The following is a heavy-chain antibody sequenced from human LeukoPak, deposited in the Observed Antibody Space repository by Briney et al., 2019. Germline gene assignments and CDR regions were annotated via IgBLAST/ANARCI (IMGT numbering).Heavy chain of an antibody. CDR1: GYTFTSYG. V-gene: IGHV1-18*01. CDR2: ISAYNGNT. J-gene: IGHJ4*02. CDR3: ARDTLRYGSGSYVGPPLYYFDY. Sequence: ASVKVSCKASGYTFTSYGISWVRQAPGQGLEWMGWISAYNGNTNYAQKLQGRVTMTTDTSTSTAYMELRSPRSDDTAVYYCARDTLRYGSGSYVGPPLYYFDYWGQGTLVTVSS. D-gene: IGHD3-10*01.